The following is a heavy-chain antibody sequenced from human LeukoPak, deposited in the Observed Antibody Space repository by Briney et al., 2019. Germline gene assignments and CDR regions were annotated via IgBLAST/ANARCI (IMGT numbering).Heavy chain of an antibody. CDR2: IWYDGSNK. Sequence: GGSLRLSCAASGFTFSSSAMCWVRQAPGKGLEWVAVIWYDGSNKYYADSVKGRFTISRDNSKNTLYLQMNSLRAEDTAVYYCARDHGSGYYYYWGQGTLVTVSS. CDR3: ARDHGSGYYYY. CDR1: GFTFSSSA. D-gene: IGHD3-22*01. V-gene: IGHV3-33*08. J-gene: IGHJ4*02.